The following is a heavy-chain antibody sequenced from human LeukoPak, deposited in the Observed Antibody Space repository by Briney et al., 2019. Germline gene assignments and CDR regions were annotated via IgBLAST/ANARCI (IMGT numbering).Heavy chain of an antibody. V-gene: IGHV3-15*01. CDR3: TRGYSIDY. J-gene: IGHJ4*02. CDR1: GFTFSNAW. D-gene: IGHD1-26*01. Sequence: KTGGSLTLSCAASGFTFSNAWMTWVRQAPGKGLEWVGRIKSKTDGGTTDYAAPLKGRFTTSRDDSKNTLYLQMNSLKTEDTAVYYCTRGYSIDYWGQGNQVTVSS. CDR2: IKSKTDGGTT.